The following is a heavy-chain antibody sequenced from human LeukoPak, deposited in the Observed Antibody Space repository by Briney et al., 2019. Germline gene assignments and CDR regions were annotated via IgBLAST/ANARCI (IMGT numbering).Heavy chain of an antibody. V-gene: IGHV3-30*02. CDR2: IWYDGKNDQ. J-gene: IGHJ3*02. D-gene: IGHD2-2*01. CDR3: AKDRCSSSTCREAFEI. Sequence: PGGSLRLSCAVSGFTFSHYGMHWIRQAPGKGMEWVAFIWYDGKNDQEYAESVKGRFTISRDNSKNTLYLQMNSLRTEDTAMYYCAKDRCSSSTCREAFEIWGQGTLVTVSS. CDR1: GFTFSHYG.